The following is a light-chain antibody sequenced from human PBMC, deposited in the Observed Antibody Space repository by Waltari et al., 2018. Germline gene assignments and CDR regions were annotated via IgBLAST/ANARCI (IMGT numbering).Light chain of an antibody. CDR3: QQRSNWPPIT. CDR2: DAS. V-gene: IGKV3-11*01. J-gene: IGKJ5*01. CDR1: SSVGSS. Sequence: EIVLTQSPVTLSLAPGERATLPCWASSSVGSSLAWYQQKPGPAPRLLMYDASNRATGVPARFNGSGSGTDFTLTIISLQSEDSAVYYCQQRSNWPPITFGRGTRLEIK.